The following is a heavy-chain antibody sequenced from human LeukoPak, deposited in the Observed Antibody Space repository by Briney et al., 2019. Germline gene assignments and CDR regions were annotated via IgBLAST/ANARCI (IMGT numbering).Heavy chain of an antibody. V-gene: IGHV3-7*01. CDR1: GFTFSSYW. J-gene: IGHJ5*02. D-gene: IGHD6-6*01. CDR2: IKQDGSEK. Sequence: GGSLRLSCAASGFTFSSYWMSWVRQDPGKGLEWVANIKQDGSEKYYVDSVKGRFTISRDNAKNSLYLQMNSLRAEDTAVYYCARGRYSSSRLDSKNNWFDPWGQGTLVTVSS. CDR3: ARGRYSSSRLDSKNNWFDP.